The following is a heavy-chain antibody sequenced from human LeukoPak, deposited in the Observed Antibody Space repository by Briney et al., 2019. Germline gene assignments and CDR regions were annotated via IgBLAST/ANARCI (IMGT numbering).Heavy chain of an antibody. CDR1: GYTLTELS. Sequence: GASVKVSCKVSGYTLTELSMHWVRQAPGEGLEWMGGFDPEDGETIYAQKFQGRVTMTEDTSTDTAYMELSSLRSEDTAVYYCATDSTIFGWSSGWFDPWGQGTLVTVSS. V-gene: IGHV1-24*01. CDR3: ATDSTIFGWSSGWFDP. D-gene: IGHD3-3*01. J-gene: IGHJ5*02. CDR2: FDPEDGET.